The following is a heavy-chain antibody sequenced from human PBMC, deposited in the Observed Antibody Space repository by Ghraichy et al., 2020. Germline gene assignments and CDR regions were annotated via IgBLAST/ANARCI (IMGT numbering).Heavy chain of an antibody. CDR2: IYYSGST. Sequence: SETLSLTCTVSGGSISSSSYYWGWIRQPPGKGLEWIGSIYYSGSTYYNPSLKSRVTISVDTSKNQFSLKMSSVTAADTAVYYSARHSSSWYVGYWGQGTLVTVSS. V-gene: IGHV4-39*01. D-gene: IGHD6-13*01. CDR3: ARHSSSWYVGY. CDR1: GGSISSSSYY. J-gene: IGHJ4*02.